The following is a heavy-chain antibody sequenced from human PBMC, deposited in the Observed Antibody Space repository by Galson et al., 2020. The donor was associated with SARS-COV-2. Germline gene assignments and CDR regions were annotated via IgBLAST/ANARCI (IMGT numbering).Heavy chain of an antibody. D-gene: IGHD1-7*01. CDR1: GGSISSGGYS. CDR3: ALGLGLELLSGSTTSDYGMGV. CDR2: IYHSGST. J-gene: IGHJ6*02. V-gene: IGHV4-31*03. Sequence: SETLSLTCTVSGGSISSGGYSWSWIRQHPGKGLEWIGYIYHSGSTYYNPSPKSRVTISVDTSKNQFSLMLSPVTAADTAVYYCALGLGLELLSGSTTSDYGMGVWGQGTTVTVSS.